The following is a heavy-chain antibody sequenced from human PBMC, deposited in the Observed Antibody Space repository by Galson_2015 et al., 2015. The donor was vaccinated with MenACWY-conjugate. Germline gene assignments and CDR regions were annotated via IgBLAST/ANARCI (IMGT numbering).Heavy chain of an antibody. D-gene: IGHD1-26*01. CDR1: GYNFITYW. J-gene: IGHJ6*02. CDR3: ARHPPGGRGMDV. V-gene: IGHV5-51*01. Sequence: QSGAEVTKPGESLKISCKASGYNFITYWIGWVRQVPGKGLEWVGLISPIDSKTRYSPAFEGRVTIPADNSITTAYLQWNSLQASDTAMYYCARHPPGGRGMDVWGQGTTVTVSS. CDR2: ISPIDSKT.